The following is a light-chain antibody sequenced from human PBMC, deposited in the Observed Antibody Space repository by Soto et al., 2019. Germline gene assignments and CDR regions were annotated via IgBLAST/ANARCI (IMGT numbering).Light chain of an antibody. CDR1: SSDVGGYNY. CDR2: DVT. V-gene: IGLV2-14*03. CDR3: ISYTRSSTYV. J-gene: IGLJ1*01. Sequence: QSVLTQPASVSGSPGQSITISCTGTSSDVGGYNYVSWYQQHPGKAPKLMIYDVTYRPSGVSNRFSGSKSGNTASLTISGLQAEDEADYYCISYTRSSTYVFGPGTKVTVL.